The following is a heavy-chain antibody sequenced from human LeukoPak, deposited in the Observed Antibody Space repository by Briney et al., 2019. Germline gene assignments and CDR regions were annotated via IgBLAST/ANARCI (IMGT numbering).Heavy chain of an antibody. V-gene: IGHV3-7*01. CDR1: GFTFSSYW. CDR3: AKDHGYDHSSGWYPFDY. D-gene: IGHD6-19*01. Sequence: GGSLRLSCAASGFTFSSYWMSWVRQAPGKGLEWVANIKQDGSEKYYVDSVKGRFTISRDNAKNSLYLQMNSLRVEDTALYYCAKDHGYDHSSGWYPFDYWGQGTLVTVSS. J-gene: IGHJ4*02. CDR2: IKQDGSEK.